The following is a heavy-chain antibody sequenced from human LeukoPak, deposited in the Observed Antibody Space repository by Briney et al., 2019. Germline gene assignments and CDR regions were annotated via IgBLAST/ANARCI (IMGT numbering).Heavy chain of an antibody. Sequence: ASVKVSCKNPGYSIAGYYIHWVRQAPGQGLEWMGRLNPNYRDTNFAQRFQGRVTVTRDTTITTAFMELNNLRSDDTAIYYCARGAYDYDAFDIWGQGTLVTVSS. D-gene: IGHD4-11*01. CDR3: ARGAYDYDAFDI. J-gene: IGHJ3*02. CDR1: GYSIAGYY. V-gene: IGHV1-2*06. CDR2: LNPNYRDT.